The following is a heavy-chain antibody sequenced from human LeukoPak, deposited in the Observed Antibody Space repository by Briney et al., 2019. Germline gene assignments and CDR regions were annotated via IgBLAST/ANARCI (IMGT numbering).Heavy chain of an antibody. CDR1: GFTFSSYS. D-gene: IGHD6-19*01. CDR2: ISSSSSYI. Sequence: KAGGSLRLSCAASGFTFSSYSMNWVREAPGKGLEWVSSISSSSSYIYYADSVEGRFTISRDNAKNSLYLQMNSLRGEDTAVYYCASAVAGTFDYWGQGTLVTASS. J-gene: IGHJ4*02. CDR3: ASAVAGTFDY. V-gene: IGHV3-21*01.